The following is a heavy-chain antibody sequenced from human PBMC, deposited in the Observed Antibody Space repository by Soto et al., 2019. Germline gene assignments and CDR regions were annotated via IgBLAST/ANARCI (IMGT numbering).Heavy chain of an antibody. CDR1: VEPMTGGYY. V-gene: IGHV4-38-2*01. J-gene: IGHJ4*02. Sequence: SETLSLTCDVSVEPMTGGYYWGWIRQSPGKGLEWIGSIYYGGTTYYNPSLRSRLAISIDTSKNQFSLRLSSVTAADTALYYCARGWYYFDFWGQGTLVPVSP. CDR3: ARGWYYFDF. CDR2: IYYGGTT. D-gene: IGHD2-15*01.